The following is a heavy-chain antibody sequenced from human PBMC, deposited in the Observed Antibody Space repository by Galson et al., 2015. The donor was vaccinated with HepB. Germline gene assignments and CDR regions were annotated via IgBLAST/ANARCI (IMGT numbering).Heavy chain of an antibody. J-gene: IGHJ4*02. D-gene: IGHD6-13*01. CDR3: AKNSCSNWFVPYHFDS. CDR2: ISGSGGST. Sequence: SLRLSCAASGFTFNNYVMNWVRQSPGKGLEWVASISGSGGSTYYGGSVKGRFTISRDNSRNTVFLDMNRLRAEDTAVYYCAKNSCSNWFVPYHFDSWGQGTLVTVSS. V-gene: IGHV3-23*01. CDR1: GFTFNNYV.